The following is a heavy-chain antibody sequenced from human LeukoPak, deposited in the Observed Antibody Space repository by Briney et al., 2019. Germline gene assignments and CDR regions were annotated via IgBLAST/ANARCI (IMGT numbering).Heavy chain of an antibody. CDR3: ARTSSSGLVGGYYFDY. V-gene: IGHV4-38-2*02. Sequence: PSETLSLTCTVSGYFISGGYYWGWIRQPPGKGLQWIGSIHHSGSTYYNPSLKSRVTISVDTSKNQFSLKLSSVTAADTAVYYCARTSSSGLVGGYYFDYWGQGTLVTVSS. CDR2: IHHSGST. D-gene: IGHD6-19*01. J-gene: IGHJ4*02. CDR1: GYFISGGYY.